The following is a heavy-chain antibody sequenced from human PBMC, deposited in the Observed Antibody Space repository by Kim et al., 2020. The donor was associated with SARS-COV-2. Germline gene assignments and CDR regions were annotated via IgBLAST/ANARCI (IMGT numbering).Heavy chain of an antibody. CDR3: ARGLLRYFDWFV. J-gene: IGHJ6*02. Sequence: YYVDSVKGRFTISRDNAKNSLYLQMNSLRAEDTAVYYCARGLLRYFDWFVWGQGTTVTVSS. V-gene: IGHV3-7*01. D-gene: IGHD3-9*01.